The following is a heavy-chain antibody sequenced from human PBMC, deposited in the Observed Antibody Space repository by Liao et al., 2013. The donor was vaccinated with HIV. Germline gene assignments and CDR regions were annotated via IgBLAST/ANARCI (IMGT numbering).Heavy chain of an antibody. J-gene: IGHJ4*02. Sequence: QVQLQESGPGLVKPSQTLSLTCTVSGGSIRSGSYYWSWIRQPAGKGLEWIGRIYTSGSTNYNPSLKSRVTMSVDTSKNQFSLKLSSVTAADTAVYYCARGNSAIVLIGGVPYFDYWGQGTLVTVSS. CDR3: ARGNSAIVLIGGVPYFDY. V-gene: IGHV4-61*02. CDR2: IYTSGST. CDR1: GGSIRSGSYY. D-gene: IGHD3-16*01.